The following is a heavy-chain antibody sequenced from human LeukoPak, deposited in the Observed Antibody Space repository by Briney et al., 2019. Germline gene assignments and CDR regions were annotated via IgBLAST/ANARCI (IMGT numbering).Heavy chain of an antibody. CDR2: ISAYNGNT. D-gene: IGHD3-10*01. V-gene: IGHV1-18*01. J-gene: IGHJ4*02. CDR3: ARFFGELFSDY. Sequence: GSSVKVSCKASGGTFSSYAISWVRQAPGQGLEWMGWISAYNGNTNYAQKLQGRVTMTTDTSTSTAYMELRSLRSDDTAVYYCARFFGELFSDYWGQGTLVTVSS. CDR1: GGTFSSYA.